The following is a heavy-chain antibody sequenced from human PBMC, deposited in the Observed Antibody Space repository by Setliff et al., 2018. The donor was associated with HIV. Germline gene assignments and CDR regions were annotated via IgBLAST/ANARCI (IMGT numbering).Heavy chain of an antibody. CDR1: GGSISSSSYY. J-gene: IGHJ6*02. V-gene: IGHV4-39*02. Sequence: SETLSLTCTVSGGSISSSSYYWGWIRQPPGKGLEWIGSIYYSGSSYYNPSLKSRVTISVDTSTNHFSLKLRPVTAADTGVYYCARARGLGSSGYYYVGYYYGMDVWGQGTTVTVSS. D-gene: IGHD3-22*01. CDR2: IYYSGSS. CDR3: ARARGLGSSGYYYVGYYYGMDV.